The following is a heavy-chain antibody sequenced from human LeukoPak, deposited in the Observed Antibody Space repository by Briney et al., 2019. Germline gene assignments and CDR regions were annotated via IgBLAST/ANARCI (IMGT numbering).Heavy chain of an antibody. J-gene: IGHJ4*02. Sequence: SETLSLTCTVSGYSISSDYYWGWIRQPPGKGLEWIGSIYHSGSTYYNPSLKSRVTISVDTSKNQLSLKLNSVTAADTAVYYCGRGLSSSSWYYWGQGTLVTVSS. CDR1: GYSISSDYY. CDR3: GRGLSSSSWYY. V-gene: IGHV4-38-2*02. CDR2: IYHSGST. D-gene: IGHD6-13*01.